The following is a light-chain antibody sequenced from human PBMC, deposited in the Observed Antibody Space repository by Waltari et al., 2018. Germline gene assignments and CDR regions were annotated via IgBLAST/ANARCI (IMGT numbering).Light chain of an antibody. CDR1: STDLASYNL. CDR2: EAT. Sequence: QSALSQPASVSGSPGQSLTITCTGASTDLASYNLVAWYQHHPNRAPKLIMYEATKRPSGISNRFSGAKSGATASLRISGLQADDEADYYCCSYTGSSTSYGCGGGTKVTVL. CDR3: CSYTGSSTSYG. J-gene: IGLJ1*01. V-gene: IGLV2-23*01.